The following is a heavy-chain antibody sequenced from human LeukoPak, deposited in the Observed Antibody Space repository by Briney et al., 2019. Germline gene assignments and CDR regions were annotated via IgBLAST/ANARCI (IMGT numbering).Heavy chain of an antibody. D-gene: IGHD1-26*01. CDR3: ARGRQITGTYYPYDY. Sequence: GGSLRLSCAASGFIVSNNYVRWVRQAPGKGLEWVSSIYAGGSTYYADSVKGRFTISRDNSKNTVFLQMNSLRAEDTAVYYCARGRQITGTYYPYDYWGQGTLVTVTS. J-gene: IGHJ4*02. CDR1: GFIVSNNY. CDR2: IYAGGST. V-gene: IGHV3-66*01.